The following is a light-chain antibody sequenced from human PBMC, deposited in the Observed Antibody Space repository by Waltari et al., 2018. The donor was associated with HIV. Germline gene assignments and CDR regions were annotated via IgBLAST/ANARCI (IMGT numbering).Light chain of an antibody. CDR3: CSYAGSSTHVV. CDR2: DVS. Sequence: QSALTQPASVSGSPGQSITISCTGTSSDVGGYNYVSWYQQHPGKAPKLMIYDVSKRPSRVSNRFSGSKSGNTASLTISGLQAEDEADYYCCSYAGSSTHVVFGGGTKLTVL. J-gene: IGLJ2*01. CDR1: SSDVGGYNY. V-gene: IGLV2-23*02.